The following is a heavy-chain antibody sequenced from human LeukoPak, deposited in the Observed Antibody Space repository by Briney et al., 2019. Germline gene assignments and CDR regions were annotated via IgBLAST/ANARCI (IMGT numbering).Heavy chain of an antibody. Sequence: ASVKVSCKASGYTFSDYGITWVRQSPGQGLEWMGWNSAYNGNPNYAQKLQGRITMTTDTSTSTAYMELRSLRSDDTAIYYCARVNYYDSSDYYMGWFDPWGQGTLVTVSS. CDR3: ARVNYYDSSDYYMGWFDP. D-gene: IGHD3-22*01. CDR1: GYTFSDYG. V-gene: IGHV1-18*01. CDR2: NSAYNGNP. J-gene: IGHJ5*02.